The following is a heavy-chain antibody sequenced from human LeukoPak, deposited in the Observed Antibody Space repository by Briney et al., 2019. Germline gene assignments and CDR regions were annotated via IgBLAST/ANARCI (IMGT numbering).Heavy chain of an antibody. D-gene: IGHD2-2*01. CDR2: ISGSGGST. CDR3: AKAIRDLGYCSSTCCSHPGDY. CDR1: GFTFSSYA. V-gene: IGHV3-23*01. J-gene: IGHJ4*02. Sequence: GGSLRLSCAASGFTFSSYAMSWVRQAPGKGLEWVSAISGSGGSTYYADSVKGRFTISRDNSKNTLYLQMNSLRAEDTAVYYCAKAIRDLGYCSSTCCSHPGDYWGQGTLVTVSS.